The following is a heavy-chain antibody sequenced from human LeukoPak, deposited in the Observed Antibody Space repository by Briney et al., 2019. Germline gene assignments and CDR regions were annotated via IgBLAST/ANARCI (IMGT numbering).Heavy chain of an antibody. V-gene: IGHV1-46*01. CDR2: INPSGGST. J-gene: IGHJ4*02. D-gene: IGHD3-16*02. Sequence: GASVKVSCKASGYTFTSYYMHWVRQAPGQGLEWMGIINPSGGSTSYAQKFQGRVTITRDTSTSTVYMELSSLRSEDTAVYYCARDGDYVWGSYRYGFDYWGQGTLVTVSS. CDR3: ARDGDYVWGSYRYGFDY. CDR1: GYTFTSYY.